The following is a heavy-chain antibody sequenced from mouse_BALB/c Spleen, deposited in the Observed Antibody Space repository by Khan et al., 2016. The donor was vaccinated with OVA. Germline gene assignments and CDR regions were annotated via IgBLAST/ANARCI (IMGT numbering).Heavy chain of an antibody. V-gene: IGHV3-2*02. D-gene: IGHD2-3*01. CDR3: ARRDDGNYVDY. CDR2: ISYSGST. CDR1: GYSITSDYA. Sequence: EVQLQQSGPGLVKPSQSLSLTCTVTGYSITSDYAWNWIRQFPGNKLEWMGYISYSGSTSYNPSLKSRISITRDTSKNQFFLQLNSVTTEYTATYYCARRDDGNYVDYCGQGTTLTVSS. J-gene: IGHJ2*01.